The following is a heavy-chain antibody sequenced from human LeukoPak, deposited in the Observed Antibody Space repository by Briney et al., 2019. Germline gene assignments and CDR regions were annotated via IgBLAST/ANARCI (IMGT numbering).Heavy chain of an antibody. CDR3: ARESVAYDY. Sequence: GGSLRLSCAASGFSFISYSMNWVRQAPGKGLEWVSSITSSSSYIYYADSVKGRFIISRDNAKNSLYLQMNSLRAEDMAVYYCARESVAYDYWGQGTLVTVSS. J-gene: IGHJ4*02. CDR1: GFSFISYS. D-gene: IGHD6-19*01. V-gene: IGHV3-21*01. CDR2: ITSSSSYI.